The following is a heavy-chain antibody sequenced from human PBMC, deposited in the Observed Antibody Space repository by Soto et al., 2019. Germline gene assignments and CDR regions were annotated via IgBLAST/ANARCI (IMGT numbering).Heavy chain of an antibody. CDR1: GFTFSNYW. D-gene: IGHD2-2*01. J-gene: IGHJ4*02. CDR2: INSNSGST. CDR3: AKDRGYQLLPDEIDY. Sequence: GGSLRLSCAASGFTFSNYWMHWVRQAPGKGLVWVSGINSNSGSTGYADSVKGRFTISRDNAKNSLYLQMNSLRAEDTALYYCAKDRGYQLLPDEIDYWGQGTLVTVSS. V-gene: IGHV3-74*01.